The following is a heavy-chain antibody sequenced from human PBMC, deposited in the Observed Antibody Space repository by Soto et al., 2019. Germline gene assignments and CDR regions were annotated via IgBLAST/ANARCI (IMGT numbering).Heavy chain of an antibody. Sequence: QVHLVQSGAEVKKPGASVKVSCKASGYTFTSYGITWVRQAPGQGLEWMGWISAHNGNTDYAQKLQGRGIVTRDTSTSTAYMELRSLRSDDTDVYYCARGRYGDYWGQGALVTVSS. CDR2: ISAHNGNT. CDR3: ARGRYGDY. J-gene: IGHJ4*02. CDR1: GYTFTSYG. V-gene: IGHV1-18*01. D-gene: IGHD1-1*01.